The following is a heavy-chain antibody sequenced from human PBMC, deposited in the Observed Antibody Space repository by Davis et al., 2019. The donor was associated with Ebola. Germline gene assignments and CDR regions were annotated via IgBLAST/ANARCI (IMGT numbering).Heavy chain of an antibody. CDR1: GGSFSGYY. CDR3: ARRFDY. Sequence: SETLSLTCAAYGGSFSGYYWSWIRQPPGKGLEWIGSIYYSGSTYYNPSLKSRVTISVDTSKNQFSLKLSSVTAADTAVYYCARRFDYWGQGTLVTVSS. V-gene: IGHV4-34*01. CDR2: IYYSGST. J-gene: IGHJ4*02.